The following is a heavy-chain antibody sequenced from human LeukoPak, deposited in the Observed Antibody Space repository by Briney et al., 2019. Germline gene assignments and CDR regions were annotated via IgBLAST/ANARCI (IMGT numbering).Heavy chain of an antibody. V-gene: IGHV3-43*01. CDR1: GFTFDDYT. CDR3: ARDPYSGNYGNYYYYYMDV. CDR2: ISWNGGTT. D-gene: IGHD1-26*01. Sequence: GGSLRLSCAASGFTFDDYTMHWVRHAPGKGLQWVSLISWNGGTTYYADSVKGRFTISRDNSKNTLYLQMNNLRTEDMAVYYCARDPYSGNYGNYYYYYMDVWGKGTTVTISS. J-gene: IGHJ6*03.